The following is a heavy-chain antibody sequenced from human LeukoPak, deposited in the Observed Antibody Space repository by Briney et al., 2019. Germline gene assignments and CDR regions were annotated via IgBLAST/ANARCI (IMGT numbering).Heavy chain of an antibody. CDR1: GFTFSSYA. Sequence: GGSLRLSCAASGFTFSSYAMSWVRQAPGKGLEWVSAISGSGGSTYYADSVKGRFTISRDNSKNTLYLQMNSLRAEDTAVYYCAKDGGGLSYSSGWAGYFDYWGQGTLVTVSS. CDR2: ISGSGGST. V-gene: IGHV3-23*01. D-gene: IGHD6-19*01. CDR3: AKDGGGLSYSSGWAGYFDY. J-gene: IGHJ4*02.